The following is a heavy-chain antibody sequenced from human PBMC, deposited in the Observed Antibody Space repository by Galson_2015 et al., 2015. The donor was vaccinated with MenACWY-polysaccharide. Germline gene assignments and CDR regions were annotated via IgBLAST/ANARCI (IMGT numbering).Heavy chain of an antibody. Sequence: SMRLSCAASGFTFDDYGMHWVRQAPGKGLEWVSGIRWDSGSIGYADSVKGRFTISRDNAKNSLYLQMNSLRAEDTAFYYCAKDMAGIAMEPYGMDVWGQGTTVTVSS. CDR3: AKDMAGIAMEPYGMDV. CDR2: IRWDSGSI. V-gene: IGHV3-9*01. D-gene: IGHD5-18*01. CDR1: GFTFDDYG. J-gene: IGHJ6*02.